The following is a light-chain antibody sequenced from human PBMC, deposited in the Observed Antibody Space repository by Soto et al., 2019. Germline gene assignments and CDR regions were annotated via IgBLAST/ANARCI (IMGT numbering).Light chain of an antibody. CDR1: QSVSSNN. V-gene: IGKV3-20*01. J-gene: IGKJ4*01. Sequence: EIVLTQSPGTLSLSPGEGATLSCRASQSVSSNNLAWYQQKPGRAPRLLIYGAFNRASDIPHRFSGSGSGTDFTLTISRLEPEDFAVYYCLQYSGYVPAFGGGTKVEIK. CDR2: GAF. CDR3: LQYSGYVPA.